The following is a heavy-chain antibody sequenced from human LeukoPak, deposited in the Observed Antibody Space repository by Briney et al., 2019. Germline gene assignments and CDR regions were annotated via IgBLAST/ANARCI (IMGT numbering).Heavy chain of an antibody. CDR2: ISGSGGST. CDR1: GFPFSSYA. V-gene: IGHV3-23*01. Sequence: GGSLRLPCEASGFPFSSYAMNWVRQAPGKGLEWVSTISGSGGSTYYADSVKGRFTISRDKSKNTVYLQMNSLRAEDTAVYYCAKERGYGYNHIDYWGQGTLVTVSS. CDR3: AKERGYGYNHIDY. D-gene: IGHD5-24*01. J-gene: IGHJ4*02.